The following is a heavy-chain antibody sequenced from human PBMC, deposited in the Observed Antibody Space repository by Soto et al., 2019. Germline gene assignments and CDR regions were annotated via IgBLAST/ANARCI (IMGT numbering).Heavy chain of an antibody. V-gene: IGHV4-59*01. D-gene: IGHD6-13*01. CDR3: ARLPIGIAGAGDMDV. CDR1: GGSISSYY. Sequence: SETLSLTCTVSGGSISSYYWSWIRQPPGKGLEWIGYIYYSGSTNYNPSLKSRVTISVDTSKNQFSLKLSSVTAADTAVYYCARLPIGIAGAGDMDVWGKGTTVTVSS. CDR2: IYYSGST. J-gene: IGHJ6*03.